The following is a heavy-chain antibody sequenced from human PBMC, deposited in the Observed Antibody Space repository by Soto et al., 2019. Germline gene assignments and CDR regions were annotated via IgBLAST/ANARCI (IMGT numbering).Heavy chain of an antibody. J-gene: IGHJ5*01. CDR3: ARLGGFYQSLDS. Sequence: PSETLSLTCTVSGGSISSYYWSWIRQPPGKGLEWIGYIYYTGTTTYNPSIKSRVTISVVSSKNQFSLNLTSVSAADTAVYYCARLGGFYQSLDSWGQGTLVTVSS. V-gene: IGHV4-59*08. D-gene: IGHD3-22*01. CDR2: IYYTGTT. CDR1: GGSISSYY.